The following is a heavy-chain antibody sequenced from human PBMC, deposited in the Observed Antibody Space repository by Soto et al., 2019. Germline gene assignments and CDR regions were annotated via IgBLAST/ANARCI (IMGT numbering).Heavy chain of an antibody. Sequence: EVHLLEAGGGLVQPGGSLRLSCAASGFSFRNYGMSWVRQAPGKGLEWLSAIIGNGDTAYYADSVRGRFTISRDNSKNTLYLQLNDLGAEDTAIYYCAKDYDYGDSLPFDYWGQGTLVTVSS. CDR1: GFSFRNYG. CDR2: IIGNGDTA. CDR3: AKDYDYGDSLPFDY. J-gene: IGHJ4*02. V-gene: IGHV3-23*01. D-gene: IGHD4-17*01.